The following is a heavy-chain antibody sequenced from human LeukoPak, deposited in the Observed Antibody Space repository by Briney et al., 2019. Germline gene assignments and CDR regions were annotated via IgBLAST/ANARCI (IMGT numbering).Heavy chain of an antibody. D-gene: IGHD3-22*01. J-gene: IGHJ4*02. V-gene: IGHV3-64*01. Sequence: GGSLRLSCAASGFTFSSYAMHWVRQAPGKGLEYVSTISSNGGSTYYVNSVKGRFTISRDNSKNTLFLQMGSLRAEDMAVYYCARGTYYDSSGYYFFAYWGQGTLVTVSS. CDR2: ISSNGGST. CDR1: GFTFSSYA. CDR3: ARGTYYDSSGYYFFAY.